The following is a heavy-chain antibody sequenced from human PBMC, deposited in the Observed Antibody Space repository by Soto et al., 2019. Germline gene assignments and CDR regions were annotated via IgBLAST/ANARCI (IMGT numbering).Heavy chain of an antibody. CDR1: GFTFSSYW. V-gene: IGHV3-7*04. CDR3: ARVKHLGELSPYYFDY. Sequence: GGSLRLSCAASGFTFSSYWMSWVRQAPGKGLEWVANIKQDGSEKYYVDSVKGRFTISRDNAKNSLYLQMNSLRAEDTAVYYCARVKHLGELSPYYFDYWGQGTLVTVSS. D-gene: IGHD3-16*02. J-gene: IGHJ4*02. CDR2: IKQDGSEK.